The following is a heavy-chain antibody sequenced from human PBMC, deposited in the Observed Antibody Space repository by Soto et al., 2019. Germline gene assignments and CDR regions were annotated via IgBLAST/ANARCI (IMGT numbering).Heavy chain of an antibody. D-gene: IGHD3-10*01. CDR1: GFTFSSYA. CDR2: ISGSGGST. V-gene: IGHV3-23*01. CDR3: AKDLKLLWSPGGWYMDV. Sequence: PGGSLRLSCAASGFTFSSYAMSWVRQAPGKGLEWVSAISGSGGSTYYADSVKGRFTISRDNSKNTLYLQMNSLRAEDTAVYYYAKDLKLLWSPGGWYMDVWGKGTTVTVSS. J-gene: IGHJ6*03.